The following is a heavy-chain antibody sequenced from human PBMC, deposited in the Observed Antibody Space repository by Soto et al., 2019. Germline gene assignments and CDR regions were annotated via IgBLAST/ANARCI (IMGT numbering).Heavy chain of an antibody. Sequence: PGGSLRLSCATSGFIFSHFWMTWVRQAPGKGLEWVAHIKEDGSATKYVDSVRGRFTIFRDNARSSLDLQMDSLTAEDTAVYFCVRDIGWFAFDQWGQGTLVTVSS. V-gene: IGHV3-7*03. CDR1: GFIFSHFW. D-gene: IGHD6-19*01. J-gene: IGHJ4*02. CDR2: IKEDGSAT. CDR3: VRDIGWFAFDQ.